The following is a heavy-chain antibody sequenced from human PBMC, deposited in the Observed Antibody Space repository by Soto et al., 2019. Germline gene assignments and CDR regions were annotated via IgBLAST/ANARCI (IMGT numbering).Heavy chain of an antibody. J-gene: IGHJ4*02. Sequence: PGGSLRLSCAASGFTFSNYIVSWVHQAPGKGLEWVSGISGSGGTTYYADSVKGRFTISRDNSKNTLYLQMNSLRAEDTAVYYCAKDGFCSGDTYYVDFWSQGTLVTVSS. CDR2: ISGSGGTT. CDR1: GFTFSNYI. D-gene: IGHD2-15*01. CDR3: AKDGFCSGDTYYVDF. V-gene: IGHV3-23*01.